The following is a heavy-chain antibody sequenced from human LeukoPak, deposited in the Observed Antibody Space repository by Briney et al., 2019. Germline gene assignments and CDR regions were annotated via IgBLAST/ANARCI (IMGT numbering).Heavy chain of an antibody. J-gene: IGHJ4*02. CDR1: DCRVGNEC. V-gene: IGHV1-18*01. D-gene: IGHD2-21*01. CDR3: ARDRQCGY. Sequence: ALKDACKAADCRVGNECRTWWPPSHEKKPEWMGWISAYNGNTYYAQNFQGRVTMTTNTSTSTAYMELRSLRSDDTAVYYCARDRQCGYWGQGTQVTVSS. CDR2: ISAYNGNT.